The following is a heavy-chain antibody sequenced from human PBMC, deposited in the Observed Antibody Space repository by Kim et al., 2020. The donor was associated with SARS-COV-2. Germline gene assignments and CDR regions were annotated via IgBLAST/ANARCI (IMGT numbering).Heavy chain of an antibody. CDR2: ISSSSSTI. D-gene: IGHD3-22*01. Sequence: GGSLRLSCAASGFTFSSYSMNWVRQAPGKGLEWVSYISSSSSTIYYADSVKGRFTISRDNAKNSLYLQMNSLRDEDTAVYYCARGTSPDSPRYDSCVYFDYWGQGTLVTVSS. CDR3: ARGTSPDSPRYDSCVYFDY. J-gene: IGHJ4*02. CDR1: GFTFSSYS. V-gene: IGHV3-48*02.